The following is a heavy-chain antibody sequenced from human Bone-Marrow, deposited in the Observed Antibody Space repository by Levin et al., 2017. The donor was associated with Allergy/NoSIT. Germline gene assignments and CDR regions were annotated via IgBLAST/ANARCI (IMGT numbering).Heavy chain of an antibody. CDR1: GGSISSYY. CDR3: ARVGGNSGFYFDY. D-gene: IGHD4-23*01. J-gene: IGHJ4*02. Sequence: SQTLSLPCTVSGGSISSYYWSWIRQPPGKGLEWIGYIYYSGSTNYNPSLKSRVTISVDTSKNQFSLKLSSVTAADTAVYYCARVGGNSGFYFDYWGQGTLVTVSS. CDR2: IYYSGST. V-gene: IGHV4-59*01.